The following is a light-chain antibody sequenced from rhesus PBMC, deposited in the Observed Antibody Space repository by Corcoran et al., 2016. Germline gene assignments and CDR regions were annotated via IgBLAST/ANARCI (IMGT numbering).Light chain of an antibody. CDR3: TAYAASNTFI. Sequence: QAAPTQSPSVSGSPGQSVNISCTGTSSDIGGSNRVSWYQLHPGKAPKVMIYEVIKRPSGVSDRFSGSKSGNTASLTISGLQAEDEADYYCTAYAASNTFIFGSGTRLTVL. J-gene: IGLJ1*01. V-gene: IGLV2-13*03. CDR2: EVI. CDR1: SSDIGGSNR.